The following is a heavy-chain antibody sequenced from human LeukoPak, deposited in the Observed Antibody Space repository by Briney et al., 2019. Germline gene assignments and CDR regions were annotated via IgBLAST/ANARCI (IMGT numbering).Heavy chain of an antibody. V-gene: IGHV4-61*02. CDR2: IYTSGST. Sequence: PSETLSLTCTVSGGSISSSSYYWSWIRQPAGKGLEWIGRIYTSGSTNYNPSLKSRVTMSVDTSKNQFSLKLSSVTAADTAVYYCARDLPIRGYSGYDFPYNWFDPWGQGTLVTVSS. CDR3: ARDLPIRGYSGYDFPYNWFDP. J-gene: IGHJ5*02. D-gene: IGHD5-12*01. CDR1: GGSISSSSYY.